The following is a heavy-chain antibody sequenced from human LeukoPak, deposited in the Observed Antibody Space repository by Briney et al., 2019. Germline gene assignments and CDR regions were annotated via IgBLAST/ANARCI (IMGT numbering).Heavy chain of an antibody. J-gene: IGHJ4*02. D-gene: IGHD4-23*01. CDR3: ASFSATVVTGSY. V-gene: IGHV1-69*04. CDR1: GGTFSSYA. Sequence: ASVKVSCKASGGTFSSYAISWVGQAPGQGLEWMGRIIPIFGIANYAQKFQGRVTITADKSTSTAYMELSSLRSEDTAVYYCASFSATVVTGSYWGQGTLVTVSS. CDR2: IIPIFGIA.